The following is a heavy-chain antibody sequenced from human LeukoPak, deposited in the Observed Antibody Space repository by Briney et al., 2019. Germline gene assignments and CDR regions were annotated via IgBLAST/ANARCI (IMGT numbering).Heavy chain of an antibody. CDR2: INPSGGST. CDR1: GYTFTDYY. D-gene: IGHD3-10*01. J-gene: IGHJ5*02. V-gene: IGHV1-46*01. Sequence: ASVKVSCKASGYTFTDYYMHWVRQAPGQGLEWMGIINPSGGSTSYAQKFQGRVTMTRGTSTSTVYMELSSLRSEDTAVYYCARGPRSRGEYYYGSKNWFDPWGQGTLVTVSS. CDR3: ARGPRSRGEYYYGSKNWFDP.